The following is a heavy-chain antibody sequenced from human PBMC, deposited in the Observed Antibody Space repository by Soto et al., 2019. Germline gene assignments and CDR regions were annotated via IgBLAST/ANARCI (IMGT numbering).Heavy chain of an antibody. CDR2: IYYSGST. J-gene: IGHJ5*02. V-gene: IGHV4-59*01. CDR1: GGSISSYY. D-gene: IGHD6-25*01. Sequence: SETLSLTCTVSGGSISSYYWSWIRQPPGKGLEWIGYIYYSGSTNYNPSLKSRVTISVDTSKNQFSLKLSSVTAADTAVYYCARRARQRDNWFDPWGQGTLVTVSS. CDR3: ARRARQRDNWFDP.